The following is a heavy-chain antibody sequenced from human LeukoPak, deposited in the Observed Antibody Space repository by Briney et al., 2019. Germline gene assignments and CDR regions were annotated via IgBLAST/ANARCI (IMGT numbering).Heavy chain of an antibody. CDR2: ISGSGGST. CDR3: AXXLXXXXXXXXXQXFQH. V-gene: IGHV3-23*01. D-gene: IGHD6-6*01. Sequence: GGSLRLSCAASGFTFSSYAMSWVRQAPGKGLEWVSAISGSGGSTYYADSVKGRFTISRDNSKNTLYLQMNSLRAEDTAVYYXAXXLXXXXXXXXXQXFQHWGQGTLVTVSS. CDR1: GFTFSSYA. J-gene: IGHJ1*01.